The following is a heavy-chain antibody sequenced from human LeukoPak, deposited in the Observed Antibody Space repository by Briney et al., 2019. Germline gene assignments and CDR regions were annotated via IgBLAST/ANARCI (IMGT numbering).Heavy chain of an antibody. CDR1: GVSISSSNW. V-gene: IGHV4-4*02. D-gene: IGHD3-3*01. Sequence: PSETLSLSCAVSGVSISSSNWWSWVRQPPGKGLEWIGEIYHSGSTNYNPSLKSRVTISVDKSKNQFSLKLSSVTAADTAVYYCARDDYDFWSGYYSYWGQGTLVTVSS. CDR2: IYHSGST. CDR3: ARDDYDFWSGYYSY. J-gene: IGHJ4*02.